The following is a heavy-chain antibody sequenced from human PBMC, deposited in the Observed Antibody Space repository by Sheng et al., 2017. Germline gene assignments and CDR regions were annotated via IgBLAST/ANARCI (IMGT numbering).Heavy chain of an antibody. Sequence: QVQLVESGGGVVQPGRSLRLSCAASGFTFSSYGMHWVRQAPGKGLEWVAVIWYDGSNKYYADSVKGRFTISRDNSKNTLYLQMNSLRAEDTAVYYCARGGSDYYYGMDVWGQGTTVTVSS. D-gene: IGHD3-10*01. V-gene: IGHV3-33*01. CDR2: IWYDGSNK. CDR1: GFTFSSYG. J-gene: IGHJ6*02. CDR3: ARGGSDYYYGMDV.